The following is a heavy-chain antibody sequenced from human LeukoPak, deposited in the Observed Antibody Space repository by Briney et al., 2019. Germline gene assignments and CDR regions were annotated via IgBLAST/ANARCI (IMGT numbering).Heavy chain of an antibody. V-gene: IGHV3-9*01. Sequence: GGSLRLSCAASGFTFDDYAMHWVRQAPGKGLEWVSGISWNSGSIGYADSVKGRFTISRDNAKNSLYLQMNSLRAEDTAVYYCASSSWYKRSFDYWGQGTLVTVSS. J-gene: IGHJ4*02. D-gene: IGHD6-13*01. CDR3: ASSSWYKRSFDY. CDR2: ISWNSGSI. CDR1: GFTFDDYA.